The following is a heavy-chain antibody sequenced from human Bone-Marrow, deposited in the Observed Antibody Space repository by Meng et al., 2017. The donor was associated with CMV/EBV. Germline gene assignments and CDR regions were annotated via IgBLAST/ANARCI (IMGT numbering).Heavy chain of an antibody. V-gene: IGHV3-9*03. CDR1: GFTFDDYA. J-gene: IGHJ6*02. CDR2: ISWNSGSM. CDR3: AKDISSSYYYYGMDV. Sequence: SLMISCAASGFTFDDYAMHWVRQAPGKGLEWVSGISWNSGSMVYADSVKGRFIISRDNAKNSLYMQMNSLRAEDMALYYCAKDISSSYYYYGMDVWGQGTTVTVSS.